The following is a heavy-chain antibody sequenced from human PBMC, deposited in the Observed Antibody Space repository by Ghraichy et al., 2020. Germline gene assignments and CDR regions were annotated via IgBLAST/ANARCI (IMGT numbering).Heavy chain of an antibody. D-gene: IGHD5-18*01. CDR3: ARDKGKGYGPDDY. CDR2: INPNSGGT. CDR1: GYTFTGYY. J-gene: IGHJ4*02. V-gene: IGHV1-2*02. Sequence: ASVKVSCKASGYTFTGYYMHWVRQAPGQGLEWMGWINPNSGGTNYAQKFQGRVTMTRDTSISTAYMELSRLRSDDTAVYYCARDKGKGYGPDDYWGQGTLVTVSS.